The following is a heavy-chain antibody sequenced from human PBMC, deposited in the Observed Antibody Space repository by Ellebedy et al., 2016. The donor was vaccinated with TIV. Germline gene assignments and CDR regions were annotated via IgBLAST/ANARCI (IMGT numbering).Heavy chain of an antibody. CDR3: ARSHYIDGSGNSLPFDH. Sequence: ASVKVSCXASGYTFTDYYIHWVRQAPGQGLEWMGLIDPGDDITKFPQNFQGRVTLSRDTSTNTVYMDLRSLRSEDTAVYYCARSHYIDGSGNSLPFDHWGQGTLVTVSS. V-gene: IGHV1-46*01. CDR2: IDPGDDIT. J-gene: IGHJ4*02. D-gene: IGHD3-22*01. CDR1: GYTFTDYY.